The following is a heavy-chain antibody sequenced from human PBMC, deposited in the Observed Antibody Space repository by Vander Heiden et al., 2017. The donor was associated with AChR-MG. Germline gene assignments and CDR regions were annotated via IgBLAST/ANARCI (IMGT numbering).Heavy chain of an antibody. CDR2: MHPNNGDT. J-gene: IGHJ4*02. CDR1: GYTFTGPY. V-gene: IGHV1-2*02. CDR3: ASGKPDY. Sequence: QVQLVQSGAEVKKPGASVKVSCKASGYTFTGPYIHWLRQAPGQGPEWMGWMHPNNGDTKSPQKFQGRVTMTRDTSISTAYMEMSSLTSDDTAVYYCASGKPDYWGQGTLVTVSS.